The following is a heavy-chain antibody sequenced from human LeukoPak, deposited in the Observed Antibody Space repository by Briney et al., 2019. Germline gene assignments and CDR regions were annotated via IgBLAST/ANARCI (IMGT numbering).Heavy chain of an antibody. CDR1: GGSISSSTYY. V-gene: IGHV4-39*01. J-gene: IGHJ4*02. D-gene: IGHD4/OR15-4a*01. CDR2: IYYSGST. Sequence: KPSETLSLTCAVSGGSISSSTYYWGWIRQPPGKGLEWIGSIYYSGSTYYNPSLKSRVTISVDTSKNQFSLKLSSVTAADTAVYYCARGASGFDYWGQGTLVTVSS. CDR3: ARGASGFDY.